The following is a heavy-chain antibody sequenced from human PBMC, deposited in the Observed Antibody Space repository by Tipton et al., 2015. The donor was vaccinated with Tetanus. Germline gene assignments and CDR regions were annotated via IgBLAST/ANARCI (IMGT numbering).Heavy chain of an antibody. V-gene: IGHV4-39*01. CDR1: GGSISTSSYF. CDR3: ASLPQVWFGDLFDY. CDR2: VYYSGST. D-gene: IGHD3-10*01. Sequence: LRLSCTVSGGSISTSSYFWGWIRQPPGRGLEWIGTVYYSGSTYYNPSLESRVTISVDTSKNQFSLRLTSVTAADTAVYYCASLPQVWFGDLFDYWGQGVLVTVSS. J-gene: IGHJ4*02.